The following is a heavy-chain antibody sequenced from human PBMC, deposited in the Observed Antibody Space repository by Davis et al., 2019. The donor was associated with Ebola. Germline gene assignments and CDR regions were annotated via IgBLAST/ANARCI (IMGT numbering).Heavy chain of an antibody. Sequence: GESLKISCAASGFTFRNYAMTWVRQVPGKGLEWVGFIRSKIYGGTTEYAASVEGRFSISRDDSKSIVYLQMNSLKTEDTAVYYCSRDDYPVWGQGTLVTVSS. J-gene: IGHJ4*02. V-gene: IGHV3-49*04. D-gene: IGHD4-11*01. CDR1: GFTFRNYA. CDR3: SRDDYPV. CDR2: IRSKIYGGTT.